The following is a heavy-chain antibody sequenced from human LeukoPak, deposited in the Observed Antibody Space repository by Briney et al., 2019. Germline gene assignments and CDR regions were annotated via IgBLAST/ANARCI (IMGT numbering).Heavy chain of an antibody. D-gene: IGHD2-2*01. CDR3: TTIYCSSTSCYRAFDY. CDR2: IKSKTDGGTT. J-gene: IGHJ4*02. CDR1: GFTFSNAW. Sequence: PGGSLRLSCAASGFTFSNAWMSWVSQAPGKGLEWVGRIKSKTDGGTTDYAAPVKGRFTISRDDSKNTLYLQMNSLKTEDTAVYYCTTIYCSSTSCYRAFDYWGQGTLVTVSS. V-gene: IGHV3-15*01.